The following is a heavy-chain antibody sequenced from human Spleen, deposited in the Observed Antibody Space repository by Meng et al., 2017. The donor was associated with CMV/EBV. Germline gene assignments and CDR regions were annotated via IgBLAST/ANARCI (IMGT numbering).Heavy chain of an antibody. CDR2: INPNSGGT. J-gene: IGHJ5*02. Sequence: ASVKVSCKASGYIFTGYYMHWVRQAPGQGLEWMGWINPNSGGTKYAQKFQGRVTMTRDTSISTAYMELSSLRSEDTAVYYCARGRSVPAAPFDPWGQGTLVTVSS. V-gene: IGHV1-2*02. D-gene: IGHD2-2*01. CDR3: ARGRSVPAAPFDP. CDR1: GYIFTGYY.